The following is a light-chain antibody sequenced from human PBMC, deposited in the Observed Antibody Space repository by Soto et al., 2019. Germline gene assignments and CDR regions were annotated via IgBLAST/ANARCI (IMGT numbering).Light chain of an antibody. J-gene: IGKJ4*01. CDR1: QSVSSD. CDR3: QQYNNWPPLT. CDR2: GAS. Sequence: DIVVTQSPATLSVSPGERATLSCRTSQSVSSDLAWYQQKPGQAPRLLIYGASTRATGIPARFSGSGSGTEFTRAIGTLQSEDFGVCHCQQYNNWPPLTFGGGTKVEIK. V-gene: IGKV3-15*01.